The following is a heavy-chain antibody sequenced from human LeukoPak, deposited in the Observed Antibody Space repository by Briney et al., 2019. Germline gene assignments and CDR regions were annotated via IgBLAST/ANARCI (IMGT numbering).Heavy chain of an antibody. CDR3: ARSLHCSGGSCYVSADY. V-gene: IGHV1-2*02. D-gene: IGHD2-15*01. Sequence: ASVKVSCKASGYTFTGYYMHWVRQAPGQGLEWMGWINPNSGGTNYAQKFQGRVTMTRDTSTSTAYMELRSLRSDDTAVYYCARSLHCSGGSCYVSADYWGQGTLVTVSS. J-gene: IGHJ4*02. CDR1: GYTFTGYY. CDR2: INPNSGGT.